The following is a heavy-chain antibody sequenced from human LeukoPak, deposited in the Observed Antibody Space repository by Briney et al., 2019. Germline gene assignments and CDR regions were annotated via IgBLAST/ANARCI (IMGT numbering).Heavy chain of an antibody. D-gene: IGHD1-26*01. CDR3: ARWGEDVKDSFDV. CDR2: ISFTGTT. V-gene: IGHV4-31*03. J-gene: IGHJ3*01. Sequence: SQTLSLTCTVSGGSFSSGSSYWSWLRQHPVKCLEWIGYISFTGTTYYNLSLKSRVRISSDTSKNQFSLNLRSVSAADTAVYFCARWGEDVKDSFDVWGQGTLVTVSS. CDR1: GGSFSSGSSY.